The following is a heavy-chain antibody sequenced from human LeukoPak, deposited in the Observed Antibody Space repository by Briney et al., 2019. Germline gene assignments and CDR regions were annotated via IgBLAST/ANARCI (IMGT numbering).Heavy chain of an antibody. CDR1: GFTFSNYN. V-gene: IGHV3-21*01. CDR3: ARDWQWLVQLHNAFDI. CDR2: IRSSTTYV. J-gene: IGHJ3*02. Sequence: GGSLRLSCAASGFTFSNYNMNWVRQAPGKGLEWVSSIRSSTTYVYYADSVKGRFTISRDNAKNSLYLQMNSLRAEDTAVYYCARDWQWLVQLHNAFDIWGQGTMVTVPS. D-gene: IGHD6-19*01.